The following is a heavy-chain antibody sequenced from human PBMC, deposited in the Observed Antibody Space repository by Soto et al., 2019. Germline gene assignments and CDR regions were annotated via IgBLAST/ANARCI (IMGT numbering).Heavy chain of an antibody. J-gene: IGHJ5*02. CDR3: ARGPGILNP. CDR1: GFSVSNNY. V-gene: IGHV3-53*01. Sequence: GGSLRLSCVVSGFSVSNNYMSRVRQAPGKGLDWVSVIFADGTTYYVDSVKGRVTIKPDTSKNQFSLQLDSVTPEDTAVYYCARGPGILNPWGQGTLVTVSS. CDR2: IFADGTT. D-gene: IGHD3-9*01.